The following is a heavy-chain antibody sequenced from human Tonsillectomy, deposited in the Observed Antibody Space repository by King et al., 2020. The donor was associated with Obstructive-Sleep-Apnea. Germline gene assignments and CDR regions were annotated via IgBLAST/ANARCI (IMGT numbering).Heavy chain of an antibody. CDR1: GYTFTSYD. D-gene: IGHD2-15*01. J-gene: IGHJ4*02. CDR3: AVAACSGGSCYSNQDYFDY. V-gene: IGHV1-8*01. Sequence: QVQLVESGAEVKKPGASVKVSCKASGYTFTSYDMKWVRQATGQGLEWMGWMNTKSGNTGYAQKFKGRVTMPRKTSISTAYMGLSSLRSEDTAVYYCAVAACSGGSCYSNQDYFDYWGQGTLVTVSS. CDR2: MNTKSGNT.